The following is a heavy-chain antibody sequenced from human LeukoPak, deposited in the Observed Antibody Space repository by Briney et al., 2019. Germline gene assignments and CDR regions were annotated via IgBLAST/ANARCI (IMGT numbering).Heavy chain of an antibody. CDR1: GFTFSSYS. Sequence: GGSLRLSCAASGFTFSSYSMNWVRQAPGKGLEWVSSISSSSSYINSADSVKGRFTISRDNAKNSLYLQMNSLRAEDTAVYYCAELGITMIGGVWGKGTTVTISS. D-gene: IGHD3-10*02. CDR3: AELGITMIGGV. CDR2: ISSSSSYI. J-gene: IGHJ6*04. V-gene: IGHV3-21*01.